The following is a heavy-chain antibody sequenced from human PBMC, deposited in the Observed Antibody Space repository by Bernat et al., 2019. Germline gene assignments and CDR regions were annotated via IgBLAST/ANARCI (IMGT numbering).Heavy chain of an antibody. Sequence: QVQLVESGGGVVQPGRSLRLSCTASGFTFSTYAMHWVHQAPGKGLEWVAVISYDGIDKYYADSVKGRFTISRDNSKNTLFLQMNSLRPEDTAVYYCARDKGYSSSSGSLGYWGQGTLVTVSS. V-gene: IGHV3-30-3*01. CDR3: ARDKGYSSSSGSLGY. J-gene: IGHJ4*02. D-gene: IGHD6-6*01. CDR1: GFTFSTYA. CDR2: ISYDGIDK.